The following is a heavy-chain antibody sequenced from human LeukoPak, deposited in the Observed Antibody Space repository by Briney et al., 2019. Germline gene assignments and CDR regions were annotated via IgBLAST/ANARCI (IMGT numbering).Heavy chain of an antibody. CDR2: ISAYNGNT. CDR3: ARVPGYSSGWSGWYFYL. CDR1: GHTFTSYG. V-gene: IGHV1-18*01. J-gene: IGHJ2*01. D-gene: IGHD6-19*01. Sequence: ASVKVSCKASGHTFTSYGISWVRQAPGQGLEWMGWISAYNGNTNYAQKLQGRVTMTTDTSTSTAYMELRSLRSDDTAVYYCARVPGYSSGWSGWYFYLWGRGTLVTVSS.